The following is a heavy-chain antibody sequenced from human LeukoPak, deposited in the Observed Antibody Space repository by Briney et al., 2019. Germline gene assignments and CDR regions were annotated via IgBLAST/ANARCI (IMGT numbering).Heavy chain of an antibody. J-gene: IGHJ4*02. Sequence: ASVKVSCKASGYTFTGYYMHWVRQAPGQGLEWMGIINPSGGSTSLAQKFQARVTMTRDMSTSTVYMELSSLRSEDTAVYHCARGFDWLEYYFDYWGQGTLVTVSS. CDR1: GYTFTGYY. D-gene: IGHD3-9*01. CDR3: ARGFDWLEYYFDY. CDR2: INPSGGST. V-gene: IGHV1-46*01.